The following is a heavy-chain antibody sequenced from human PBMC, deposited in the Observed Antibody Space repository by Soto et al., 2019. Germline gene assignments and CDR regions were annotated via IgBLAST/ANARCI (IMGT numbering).Heavy chain of an antibody. V-gene: IGHV3-23*01. Sequence: GGSLRLSCAASGFTFSSYAMSWVRQAPGKGLEWVSRNTGSGGHTYYADSVKGRFTISRDNSKNTLYLQMNSLRAEDTAVYYCAKESGWQDSSSWYSYFDSWGQGTLVTVSS. D-gene: IGHD6-13*01. CDR2: NTGSGGHT. CDR3: AKESGWQDSSSWYSYFDS. CDR1: GFTFSSYA. J-gene: IGHJ4*02.